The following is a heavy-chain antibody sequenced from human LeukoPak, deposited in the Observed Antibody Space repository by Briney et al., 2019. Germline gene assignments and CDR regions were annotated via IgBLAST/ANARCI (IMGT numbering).Heavy chain of an antibody. Sequence: PGGSPRLSCAASGFTFSTYNMNWVRHAPGERLEWVSSISSSSNYIYYAGSVEGRFTISRDNAKNSLYLQMNSLRAEDTDVYYCARDVGASAPDAFDIWGQGTMVTVSS. V-gene: IGHV3-21*01. CDR2: ISSSSNYI. CDR1: GFTFSTYN. J-gene: IGHJ3*02. CDR3: ARDVGASAPDAFDI. D-gene: IGHD1-26*01.